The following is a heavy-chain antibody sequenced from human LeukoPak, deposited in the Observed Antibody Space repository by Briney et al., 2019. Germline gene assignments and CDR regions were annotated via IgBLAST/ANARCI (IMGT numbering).Heavy chain of an antibody. J-gene: IGHJ3*02. Sequence: SETLSLTCAVYGGSFSGYYWSWIRQPPGKGLEWIGEINHSGSTNYNPSLKSRVTISVDTSKNQFSLKLSSVTAADTAVYYCARGDAHPTAPVDAFEIWGQGTMVTVSS. D-gene: IGHD1-26*01. CDR2: INHSGST. V-gene: IGHV4-34*01. CDR1: GGSFSGYY. CDR3: ARGDAHPTAPVDAFEI.